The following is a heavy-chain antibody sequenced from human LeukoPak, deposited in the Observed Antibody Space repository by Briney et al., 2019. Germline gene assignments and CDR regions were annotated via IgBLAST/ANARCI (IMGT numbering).Heavy chain of an antibody. D-gene: IGHD1-1*01. CDR1: GFTFSSFT. Sequence: GGSLRLSCAASGFTFSSFTMHWVREIPGERPEWVSSISGDTTYIYYADSIKGRFTISRDNTNTSLFLQMNSLRAEDTATYFCARRGTDASFSFFDVWGQGTMVTVSS. CDR2: ISGDTTYI. J-gene: IGHJ3*01. V-gene: IGHV3-21*01. CDR3: ARRGTDASFSFFDV.